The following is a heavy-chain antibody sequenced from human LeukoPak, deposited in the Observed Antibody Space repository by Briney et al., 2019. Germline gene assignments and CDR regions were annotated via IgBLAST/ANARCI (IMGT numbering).Heavy chain of an antibody. V-gene: IGHV5-51*01. Sequence: GQSLKISSKGSGYSFTSFWINWVRQMPGKGLEWMGIINPGDSNTRYSPSFQGQVTISVDKSIATAYRQWTSLKASDTAVYYCAKLSTEIHQTFDIWGQGTLVTVSS. CDR2: INPGDSNT. CDR3: AKLSTEIHQTFDI. J-gene: IGHJ3*02. CDR1: GYSFTSFW. D-gene: IGHD4-17*01.